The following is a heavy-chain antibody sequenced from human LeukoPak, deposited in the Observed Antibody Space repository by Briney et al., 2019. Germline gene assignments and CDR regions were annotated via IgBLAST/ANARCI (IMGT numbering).Heavy chain of an antibody. CDR2: INHSGST. Sequence: KPLETLSLTCAVYGGSFSGYYWSWIRQPPGKGLEWIGEINHSGSTNYNPSLKSRVTISVDTSKNQFSLKLSSVTAADTAVYYCARGTPKPTPWDYWGQGTLVTVSS. J-gene: IGHJ4*02. D-gene: IGHD4-17*01. CDR3: ARGTPKPTPWDY. CDR1: GGSFSGYY. V-gene: IGHV4-34*01.